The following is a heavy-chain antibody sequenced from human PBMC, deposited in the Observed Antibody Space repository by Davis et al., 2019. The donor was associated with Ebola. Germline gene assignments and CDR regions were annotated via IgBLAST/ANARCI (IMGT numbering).Heavy chain of an antibody. D-gene: IGHD1-1*01. Sequence: GSLRLSCAVYGGSFSDYYWSWIRQSPGKGLEWIGYISHAGFSDYNPSLTSRVTISVDTSKNQFALKMNPVTAADTAIYYCARTTKTSVSDSGLGYTYLDPWSQGTLVTVSS. V-gene: IGHV4-34*01. CDR3: ARTTKTSVSDSGLGYTYLDP. CDR1: GGSFSDYY. CDR2: ISHAGFS. J-gene: IGHJ5*02.